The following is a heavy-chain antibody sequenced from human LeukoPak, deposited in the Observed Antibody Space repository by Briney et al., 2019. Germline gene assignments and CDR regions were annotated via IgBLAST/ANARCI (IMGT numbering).Heavy chain of an antibody. J-gene: IGHJ6*04. CDR2: INPNSGGT. V-gene: IGHV1-2*02. D-gene: IGHD2-15*01. CDR1: GYTFTGYY. CDR3: ARAPGKDIVGPVDV. Sequence: ASVKVSCKASGYTFTGYYMHWVRQAPGQGLEWMGWINPNSGGTNYAQKFQGRVTMTRDTSISTAYMELSRLRSDDAAVYYCARAPGKDIVGPVDVWGKGTTVTISS.